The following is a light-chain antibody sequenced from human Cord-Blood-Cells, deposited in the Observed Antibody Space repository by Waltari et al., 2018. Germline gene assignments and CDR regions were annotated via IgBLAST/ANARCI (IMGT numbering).Light chain of an antibody. CDR3: QSYDSSLSGAWV. V-gene: IGLV1-40*01. J-gene: IGLJ3*02. CDR2: GTR. Sequence: QSVLTQPPSVSGAPGQRVTISCTGSSSNIGAGYDVHWYQQLPGTAPKLLIYGTRNRPAGVPDRFSGSKSGTSASLAITGLQAEDGADYYCQSYDSSLSGAWVFGGGTKLTVL. CDR1: SSNIGAGYD.